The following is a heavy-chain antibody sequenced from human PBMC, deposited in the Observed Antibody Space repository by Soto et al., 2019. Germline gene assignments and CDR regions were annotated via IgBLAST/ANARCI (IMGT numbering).Heavy chain of an antibody. J-gene: IGHJ6*02. V-gene: IGHV5-10-1*03. Sequence: EVQLVQSGAELKKPGESLRISCKGAGYRFTTSWINWVRQMPGKGLEWMGRIDPSDSYTNYSPSFQGHVTISADQSINTAYLQWSSLKASDTAMYFCATREIGCSTTSCYTNFYDGVDVWGQGTTVTVSS. CDR3: ATREIGCSTTSCYTNFYDGVDV. CDR2: IDPSDSYT. CDR1: GYRFTTSW. D-gene: IGHD2-2*02.